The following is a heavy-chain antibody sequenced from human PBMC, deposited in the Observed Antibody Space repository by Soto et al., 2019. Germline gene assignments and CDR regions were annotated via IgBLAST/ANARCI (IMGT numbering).Heavy chain of an antibody. J-gene: IGHJ4*02. CDR2: IIPILGIA. V-gene: IGHV1-69*02. Sequence: QVQLVQSGAEVKKPGSSVKVSCKASGGTFSSYTISWVRQAPGQGLEWMGRIIPILGIANYAQKFQGRVTITADKSTSTAYMELSSLRSEDTAVYYCAGGVSVTTGRYYFDYWGQGTLVTVSS. CDR1: GGTFSSYT. D-gene: IGHD4-17*01. CDR3: AGGVSVTTGRYYFDY.